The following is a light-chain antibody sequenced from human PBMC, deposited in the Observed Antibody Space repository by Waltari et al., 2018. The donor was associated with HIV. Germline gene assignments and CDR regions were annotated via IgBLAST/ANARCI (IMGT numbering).Light chain of an antibody. CDR2: GNS. V-gene: IGLV1-40*01. CDR1: SSNIGAGYD. J-gene: IGLJ3*02. Sequence: QSVLTQPPSVSGAPGQRVTISCTGRSSNIGAGYDVHWYQQLPGTAPKLPIYGNSNRPSGVPDRFSGSKSGTSASLAITGLQAEDEADYYCQSYDSSLSAWVFGGGTKLTVL. CDR3: QSYDSSLSAWV.